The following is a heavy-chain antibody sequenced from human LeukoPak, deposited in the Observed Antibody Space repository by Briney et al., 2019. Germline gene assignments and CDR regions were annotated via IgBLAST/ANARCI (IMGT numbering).Heavy chain of an antibody. Sequence: GASVKVSCKASGYTFTSYAISWVRQAPGQGLEWMGGIIPIFGTANYAQKFQGRVTITADESTSTAYMELSSLRSEDTAVYYCARKLLYYYDSSGYYPFDYWGQGTLVTVSS. J-gene: IGHJ4*02. D-gene: IGHD3-22*01. V-gene: IGHV1-69*13. CDR1: GYTFTSYA. CDR3: ARKLLYYYDSSGYYPFDY. CDR2: IIPIFGTA.